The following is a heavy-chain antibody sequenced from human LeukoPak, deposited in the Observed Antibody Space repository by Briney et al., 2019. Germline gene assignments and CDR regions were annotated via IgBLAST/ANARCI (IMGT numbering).Heavy chain of an antibody. D-gene: IGHD1-26*01. CDR1: GASISSSIHY. CDR3: VRHVTGSSHDD. Sequence: PSETLSLTCTVSGASISSSIHYWGWFRQPPGKGLEWIGTLSSSGSTYYNPSLKSRVTISVDTSKNQFSLRQSPVTAADTAVYYCVRHVTGSSHDDWGQGTLVTVSS. J-gene: IGHJ4*02. CDR2: LSSSGST. V-gene: IGHV4-39*01.